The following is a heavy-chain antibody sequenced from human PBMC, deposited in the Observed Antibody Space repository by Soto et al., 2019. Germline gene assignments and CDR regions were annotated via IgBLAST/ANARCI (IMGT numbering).Heavy chain of an antibody. CDR3: ARSHGLGAPFAY. V-gene: IGHV3-33*01. J-gene: IGHJ4*02. Sequence: GGALRLSCAASGFTFISYGMHWVRKAPGKGLEWVAVIWYDGSNKYYADSVKGRFTISRDNSRNTLYLQMNSLRAEDTAVYYCARSHGLGAPFAYSGRGTLVTVSS. CDR1: GFTFISYG. D-gene: IGHD1-26*01. CDR2: IWYDGSNK.